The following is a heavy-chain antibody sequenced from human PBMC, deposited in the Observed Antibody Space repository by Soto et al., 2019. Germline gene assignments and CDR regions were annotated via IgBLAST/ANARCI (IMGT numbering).Heavy chain of an antibody. J-gene: IGHJ4*02. Sequence: ASVKVSCKASGYTFTSYGISWVRPAPGQGLEWMGWISAYNGNTNYAQKLQGRVTMTTDTSTSTAYMELRSLRSDDTAVYYCVVAAQTYYFDYWGQGTLVTVPQ. V-gene: IGHV1-18*01. D-gene: IGHD2-15*01. CDR2: ISAYNGNT. CDR3: VVAAQTYYFDY. CDR1: GYTFTSYG.